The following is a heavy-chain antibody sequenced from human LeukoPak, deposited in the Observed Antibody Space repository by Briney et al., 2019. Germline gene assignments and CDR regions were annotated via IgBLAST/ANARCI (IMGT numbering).Heavy chain of an antibody. CDR1: GGTFSSYA. V-gene: IGHV1-8*02. Sequence: GASVKVSCKASGGTFSSYAINWVRQATGQGLEWMGWMNPHSGKTGYAQTFQGSVTMTRDTSISTAYMELRSLRSDDTAVYYCARDSGSPDYWGQGTLVTVSS. J-gene: IGHJ4*02. D-gene: IGHD1-26*01. CDR2: MNPHSGKT. CDR3: ARDSGSPDY.